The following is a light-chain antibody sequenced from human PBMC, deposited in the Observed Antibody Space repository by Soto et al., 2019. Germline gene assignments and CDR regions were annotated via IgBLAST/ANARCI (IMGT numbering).Light chain of an antibody. CDR2: GAS. V-gene: IGKV1-9*01. CDR3: QQLDSYPIT. Sequence: DIHLTQSPSFLSASIRDRVTITCRASQGISSYLAWYKQKPGKVPKVLIFGASTLQSGVPSRFSGYGSGTEFTLTISSLQPDDSATYYCQQLDSYPITFGQGTRLEIK. CDR1: QGISSY. J-gene: IGKJ5*01.